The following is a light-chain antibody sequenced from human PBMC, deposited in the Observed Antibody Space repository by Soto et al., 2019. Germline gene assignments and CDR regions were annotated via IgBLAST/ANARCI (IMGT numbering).Light chain of an antibody. CDR2: EVS. V-gene: IGLV2-14*01. CDR3: CSFAGTYTI. CDR1: GSDVGNYVF. J-gene: IGLJ2*01. Sequence: QSALTQPASVSGSPGQSITISCTGTGSDVGNYVFVSWYQQYPGKAPKLIIFEVSNRPSGVSDRFSGSKSGNTASLTISGLQAEDESDYYCCSFAGTYTIFGGGTKLTVL.